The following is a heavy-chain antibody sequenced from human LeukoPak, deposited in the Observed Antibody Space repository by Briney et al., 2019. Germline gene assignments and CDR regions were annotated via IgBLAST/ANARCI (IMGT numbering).Heavy chain of an antibody. CDR2: IYSGGST. Sequence: GGSLRLSCAAFGFTVSSNYMSWVRQAPGKGLEWVSVIYSGGSTYYADSVKGRFTISRDNSKNTLYLQMNSLRAEDTAVYYCARRQQLDAFDIWGQGTMVTVSS. CDR3: ARRQQLDAFDI. D-gene: IGHD6-13*01. J-gene: IGHJ3*02. CDR1: GFTVSSNY. V-gene: IGHV3-53*01.